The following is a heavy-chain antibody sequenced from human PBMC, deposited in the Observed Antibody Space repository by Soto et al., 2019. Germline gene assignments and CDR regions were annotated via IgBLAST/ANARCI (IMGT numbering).Heavy chain of an antibody. Sequence: SETLSLTCAVYGGSFSCYYWSWSRQPPGKGLAWIGEINHSGSTNYNPSLKSRVTISVDTSKNQFSLKLSSVTAADTAVYYCARAERRITIFGVVRDTHYYYGMDIWGQGTSVTVSS. CDR3: ARAERRITIFGVVRDTHYYYGMDI. V-gene: IGHV4-34*01. D-gene: IGHD3-3*01. CDR2: INHSGST. CDR1: GGSFSCYY. J-gene: IGHJ6*02.